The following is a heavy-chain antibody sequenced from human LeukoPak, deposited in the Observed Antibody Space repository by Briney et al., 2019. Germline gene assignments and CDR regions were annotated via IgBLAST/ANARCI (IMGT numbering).Heavy chain of an antibody. V-gene: IGHV4-59*01. CDR3: ARFYSSSWSFDY. D-gene: IGHD6-13*01. CDR1: GGSISSYY. CDR2: IYYGGST. Sequence: TSKTLSLTCSVSGGSISSYYWSWIRQPPGKGLEWLGNIYYGGSTNYNPSLKSRVTISVDTSKSQFSLKLSSVTAADTAVYYCARFYSSSWSFDYWGQGTLVTVSS. J-gene: IGHJ4*02.